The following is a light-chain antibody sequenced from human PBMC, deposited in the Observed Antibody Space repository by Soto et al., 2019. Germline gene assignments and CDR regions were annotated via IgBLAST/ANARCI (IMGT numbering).Light chain of an antibody. CDR1: QSVSIY. CDR3: QQRSNWPPKIT. J-gene: IGKJ5*01. CDR2: DAS. Sequence: EIVLAQSPATLSLSPGERATLACRASQSVSIYLAWYQQKPGQAPRLLIYDASNRATGIPARFSGSGSGTDVTLTISSLEPEDFAVYYCQQRSNWPPKITFGQGTRLEI. V-gene: IGKV3-11*01.